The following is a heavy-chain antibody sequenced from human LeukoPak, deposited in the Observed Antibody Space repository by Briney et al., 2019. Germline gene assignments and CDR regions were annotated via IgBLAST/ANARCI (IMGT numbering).Heavy chain of an antibody. CDR3: ARETPYYYDSSGYPNWFDP. CDR1: GYTFTSYY. CDR2: INPNSGGT. J-gene: IGHJ5*02. D-gene: IGHD3-22*01. Sequence: GASVKVSCKASGYTFTSYYMHWVRQAPGQGLEWMGRINPNSGGTNYAQKFQGRVTMTRDTSISTAYMELSRLRSDDTAVYYCARETPYYYDSSGYPNWFDPWGQGTLVTVSS. V-gene: IGHV1-2*06.